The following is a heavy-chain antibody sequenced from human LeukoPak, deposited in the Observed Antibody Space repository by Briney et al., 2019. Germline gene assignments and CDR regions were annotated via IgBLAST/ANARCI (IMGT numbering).Heavy chain of an antibody. V-gene: IGHV3-30-3*01. CDR1: GFTFSSYA. Sequence: GRSLRLSCAASGFTFSSYAMHWVRQAPGKGLEWVAVISYDGSNKYYADSVKGRFTISRDNSKNTLYLQMNSLRTEDTALYYCARGGSYDFWSGRHCFNYWGQGTLVTVSS. J-gene: IGHJ4*02. CDR2: ISYDGSNK. D-gene: IGHD3-3*01. CDR3: ARGGSYDFWSGRHCFNY.